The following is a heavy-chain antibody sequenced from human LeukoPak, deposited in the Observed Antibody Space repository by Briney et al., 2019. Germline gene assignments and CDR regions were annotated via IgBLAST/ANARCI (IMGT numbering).Heavy chain of an antibody. J-gene: IGHJ4*02. Sequence: ASVKVSCKASGYTFTTYYMHWVRQAPGQGLEWMGIINPSSGSTTYAQSFQGRVTMTRDTSTTTVYMELSSLRSEDTAVYYCARGRIPATRSYFDYWGQGTLSPSPQ. CDR3: ARGRIPATRSYFDY. V-gene: IGHV1-46*01. CDR2: INPSSGST. D-gene: IGHD6-13*01. CDR1: GYTFTTYY.